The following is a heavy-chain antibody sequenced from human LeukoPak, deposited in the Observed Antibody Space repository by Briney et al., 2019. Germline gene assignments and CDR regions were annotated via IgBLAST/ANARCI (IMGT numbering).Heavy chain of an antibody. Sequence: SVKVSCKASGGTFSSYAISWVRQAPGQGLEWMGRIIPIFGIANYAQKFQGRVTITADKSTSTAYMELSSLRSEDTAVYYCATSVVVAATIYYYGMDVWGKGTTVTVSS. D-gene: IGHD2-15*01. CDR2: IIPIFGIA. V-gene: IGHV1-69*04. J-gene: IGHJ6*04. CDR3: ATSVVVAATIYYYGMDV. CDR1: GGTFSSYA.